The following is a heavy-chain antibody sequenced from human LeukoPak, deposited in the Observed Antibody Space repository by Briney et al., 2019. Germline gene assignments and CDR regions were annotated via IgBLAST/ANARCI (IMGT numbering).Heavy chain of an antibody. J-gene: IGHJ4*02. CDR2: IYSGGTT. CDR1: GFTFSSYA. CDR3: ARQPGESTNFDN. V-gene: IGHV3-23*01. Sequence: GGSLRLSCAASGFTFSSYAMSWVRQTPGKGLEWVSAIYSGGTTYYADSVRGRFTISRDNSKDTLYLLMNSLRAEDTAMYHCARQPGESTNFDNWGQGTLVTVSS. D-gene: IGHD2-2*01.